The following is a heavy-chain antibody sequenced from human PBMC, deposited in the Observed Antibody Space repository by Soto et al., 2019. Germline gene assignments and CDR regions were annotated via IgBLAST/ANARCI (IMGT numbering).Heavy chain of an antibody. V-gene: IGHV6-1*01. Sequence: QVQLPQSGPGLVKPSQTLSLTCAISGDSVSSNSAAWNWIRQSPSRGLEWLGRTYYRSKWYSDFAVSVRSRITINPDTSKNQVSLQLNSVTPEDTAVYFCARGSTDGFSRFLDFWGQGTLVTVSS. CDR3: ARGSTDGFSRFLDF. CDR2: TYYRSKWYS. J-gene: IGHJ4*02. D-gene: IGHD3-3*01. CDR1: GDSVSSNSAA.